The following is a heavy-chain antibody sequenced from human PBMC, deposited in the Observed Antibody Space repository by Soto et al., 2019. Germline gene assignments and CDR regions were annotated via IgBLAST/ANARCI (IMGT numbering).Heavy chain of an antibody. D-gene: IGHD6-19*01. CDR2: IYYSGST. V-gene: IGHV4-39*01. Sequence: PSETLSLTCTVSGGSISSSSYYWGWIRQPPGKGLEWIGSIYYSGSTYYNPSLKGRVTISVDTSKNQFSLKLSSVTAADTAVYYCARRSSYSSGWLYWGQGTLVTVSS. J-gene: IGHJ4*02. CDR3: ARRSSYSSGWLY. CDR1: GGSISSSSYY.